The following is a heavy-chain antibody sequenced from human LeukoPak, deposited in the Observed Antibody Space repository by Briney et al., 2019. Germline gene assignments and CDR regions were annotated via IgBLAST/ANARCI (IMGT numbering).Heavy chain of an antibody. CDR2: IYYSGST. V-gene: IGHV4-61*01. CDR3: ARVATNPAYDSSGYHFDY. D-gene: IGHD3-22*01. Sequence: PSETLSLTCTVSGGSISSSSYYWSWIRQPPGKGPEWIGYIYYSGSTNYNPSLKSRVTTSVDTSKNQFSLKLSSVTAADTAVYYCARVATNPAYDSSGYHFDYWGQGTLVTVSS. CDR1: GGSISSSSYY. J-gene: IGHJ4*02.